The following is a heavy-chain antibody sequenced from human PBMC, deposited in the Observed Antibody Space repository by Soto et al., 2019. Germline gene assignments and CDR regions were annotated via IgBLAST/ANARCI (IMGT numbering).Heavy chain of an antibody. CDR3: STEGASNAFDI. CDR1: GFTFSSYA. V-gene: IGHV3-23*01. J-gene: IGHJ3*02. Sequence: GGSLRLSCAASGFTFSSYAMSWVRQAPGKGLEWVAAMSGSGGSTYYAESVKGRFHISRDNSKNTLYLQMKSLRAEDTAVYYCSTEGASNAFDIWGQGTMDTVSS. D-gene: IGHD1-26*01. CDR2: MSGSGGST.